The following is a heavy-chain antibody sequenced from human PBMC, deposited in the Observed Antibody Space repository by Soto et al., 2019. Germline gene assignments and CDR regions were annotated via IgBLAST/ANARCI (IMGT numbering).Heavy chain of an antibody. V-gene: IGHV3-23*01. CDR2: ISGSGGST. D-gene: IGHD3-10*01. CDR1: GFTFSSYA. J-gene: IGHJ4*02. Sequence: PGGSLRLSCAAAGFTFSSYAMSWVRQDTGKGLEWVSAISGSGGSTYHADSVKGRFTISRDNSKNTLYLQMNSLRAGDTAVYYCAKDSSDVLLWFGELSPGYWGQGTLVTVSS. CDR3: AKDSSDVLLWFGELSPGY.